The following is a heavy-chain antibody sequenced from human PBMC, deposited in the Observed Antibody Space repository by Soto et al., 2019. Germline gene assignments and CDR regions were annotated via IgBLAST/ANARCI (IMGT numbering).Heavy chain of an antibody. CDR3: SKVNDWRPSEF. J-gene: IGHJ4*02. V-gene: IGHV3-23*01. D-gene: IGHD1-1*01. CDR1: GFTFSTSA. CDR2: ITNIGGGA. Sequence: GGSLRLSCAVSGFTFSTSAMSWVRQAPGKGLEWVSSITNIGGGAHYPDSVKGRFTISRDNSKNTLYLQMNSLRAEDTAIYYCSKVNDWRPSEFWCQGTLVTVSS.